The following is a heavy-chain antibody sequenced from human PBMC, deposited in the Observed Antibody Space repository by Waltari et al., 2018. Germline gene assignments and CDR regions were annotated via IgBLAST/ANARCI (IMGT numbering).Heavy chain of an antibody. Sequence: QLQLQESGPGLLRPSETLSLTCTVSAGSISSTTYSWGWIRQPPGKGLEWIGSIHHTGSSYCNPTLKTRSTISADTSRQHLSLKLRSVTAADTALYYCARSVAARRINWFDPWGQGTLVTVSS. J-gene: IGHJ5*02. CDR3: ARSVAARRINWFDP. CDR1: AGSISSTTYS. V-gene: IGHV4-39*02. CDR2: IHHTGSS. D-gene: IGHD6-6*01.